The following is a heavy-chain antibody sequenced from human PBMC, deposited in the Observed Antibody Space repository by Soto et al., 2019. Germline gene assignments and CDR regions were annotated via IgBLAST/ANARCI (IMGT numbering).Heavy chain of an antibody. V-gene: IGHV3-53*01. J-gene: IGHJ5*02. Sequence: RVSQTKRKGLEWVSVICSGGSTYYADSVKGRFTISRDNSKTTLYLQMNSLRTDDSVLFHGAKDTRVVMSLSASWRRGTL. D-gene: IGHD3-10*01. CDR2: ICSGGST. CDR3: AKDTRVVMSLSAS.